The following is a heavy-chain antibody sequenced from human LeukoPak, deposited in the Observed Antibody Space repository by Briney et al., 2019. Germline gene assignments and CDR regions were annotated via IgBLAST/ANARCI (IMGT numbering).Heavy chain of an antibody. CDR3: AKGSGSPPSEFDY. J-gene: IGHJ4*02. Sequence: GGSLRLSCAASGFTFSTYNMNWVRQAPGKGLEWVSAISGSGGSTYYAGSVKGRFTISRDNSKNTLYLQMNSLRAEDTAVYYCAKGSGSPPSEFDYWGQGTLVTVSS. V-gene: IGHV3-23*01. CDR1: GFTFSTYN. D-gene: IGHD3-10*01. CDR2: ISGSGGST.